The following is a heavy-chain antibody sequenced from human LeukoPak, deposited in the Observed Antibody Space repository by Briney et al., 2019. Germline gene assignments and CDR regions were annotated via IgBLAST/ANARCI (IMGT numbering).Heavy chain of an antibody. CDR2: ISGSGGST. D-gene: IGHD6-19*01. CDR1: GFTFSSYA. V-gene: IGHV3-23*01. J-gene: IGHJ4*02. CDR3: AKETQERWLVLGY. Sequence: GGSLRLSCAASGFTFSSYAVSWVRQAPGKGLKWVSAISGSGGSTYYADSVKGRFTISRDNSKNTLYLQMNSLRAEDTAVYYCAKETQERWLVLGYWGQGTLVTVSS.